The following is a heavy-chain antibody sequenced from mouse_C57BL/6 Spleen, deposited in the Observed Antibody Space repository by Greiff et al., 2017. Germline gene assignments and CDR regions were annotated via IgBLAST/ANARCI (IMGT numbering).Heavy chain of an antibody. CDR1: GYTFTDYE. CDR2: IDPETGGT. CDR3: TRGPRQLRPSFAY. D-gene: IGHD3-2*02. Sequence: QVQLQQSGAELVRPGASVTLSCKASGYTFTDYEMHWVKQTPVHGLEWIGAIDPETGGTAYNQKFKGKAILTADKSSSTAYMELRSLTSEDSAVYYCTRGPRQLRPSFAYWGQGTLVTVSA. J-gene: IGHJ3*01. V-gene: IGHV1-15*01.